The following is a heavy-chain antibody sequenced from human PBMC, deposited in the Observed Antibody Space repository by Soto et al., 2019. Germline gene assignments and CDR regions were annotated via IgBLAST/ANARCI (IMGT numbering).Heavy chain of an antibody. CDR1: GGSISSGGYF. D-gene: IGHD3-3*01. CDR2: IYHSGST. Sequence: SETLSLTCVVSGGSISSGGYFWSWIRQPPGKGLEWIGYIYHSGSTYYNPSLKSRVTISVDRSKNQFSLKLTSVTAADTAVYYCARDGLDFWSGYRSFDFWGQGTLVTVS. V-gene: IGHV4-30-2*01. CDR3: ARDGLDFWSGYRSFDF. J-gene: IGHJ4*02.